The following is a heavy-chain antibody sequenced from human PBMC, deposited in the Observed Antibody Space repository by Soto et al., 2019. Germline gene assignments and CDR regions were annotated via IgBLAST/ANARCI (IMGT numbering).Heavy chain of an antibody. V-gene: IGHV1-69*02. D-gene: IGHD2-21*02. CDR2: IIPILVIT. CDR1: GGTFSRYT. CDR3: VTEGCGGDCPL. J-gene: IGHJ2*01. Sequence: QVQLVQSGAEVKKPGSSVTVSCKASGGTFSRYTISWVRQAPGQGLEWMGRIIPILVITNYAQKFQGRVTITADKSTSTAYMELSSLRAEDTAVYYCVTEGCGGDCPLWGRGTLVTVSS.